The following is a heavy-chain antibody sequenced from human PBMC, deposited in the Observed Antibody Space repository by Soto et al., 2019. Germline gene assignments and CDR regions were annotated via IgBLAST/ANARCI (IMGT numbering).Heavy chain of an antibody. D-gene: IGHD2-2*01. CDR3: ARGIVLVPAAMRYGMDV. V-gene: IGHV1-69*12. J-gene: IGHJ6*02. CDR2: IIPIFGTA. CDR1: GGTFSSYA. Sequence: QVQLVQSGAEVKKPGSSVKVSCKASGGTFSSYAISWVRQAPGQGLEWMGGIIPIFGTANYAQKFQGRVTITADESTSTAYMELSSLRSEDTAVYYCARGIVLVPAAMRYGMDVWVQGTTVTVSS.